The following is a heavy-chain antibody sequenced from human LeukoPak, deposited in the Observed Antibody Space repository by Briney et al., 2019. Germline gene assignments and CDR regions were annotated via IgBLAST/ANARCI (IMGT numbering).Heavy chain of an antibody. D-gene: IGHD2-2*01. Sequence: SGSLSLTRTVSGGPIIRYYWSWIRQPAGRGVEWIGRIYTSGSTNYIHSLKSRVTISVDTPKKQFSLQLSPVCAADTAVYYCARDMPGLDAFDIWGQGTMVTVSS. CDR1: GGPIIRYY. CDR2: IYTSGST. V-gene: IGHV4-4*07. CDR3: ARDMPGLDAFDI. J-gene: IGHJ3*02.